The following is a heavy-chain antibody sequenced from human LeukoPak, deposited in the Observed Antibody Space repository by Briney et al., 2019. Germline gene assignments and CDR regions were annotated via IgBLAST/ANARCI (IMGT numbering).Heavy chain of an antibody. V-gene: IGHV4-59*01. CDR2: IYYSGST. Sequence: SETLSLTCTVSGGPISSYYWSWIRQPPGKGLEWIGYIYYSGSTNYNPSLKSRVTISVDTSKNQFSLKLSSVTAADTAVYYCARRARGYDILTGYYYFDYWGQGTLVTVSS. D-gene: IGHD3-9*01. CDR3: ARRARGYDILTGYYYFDY. CDR1: GGPISSYY. J-gene: IGHJ4*02.